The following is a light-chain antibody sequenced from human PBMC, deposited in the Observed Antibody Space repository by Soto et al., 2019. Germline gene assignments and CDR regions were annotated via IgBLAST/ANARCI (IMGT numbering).Light chain of an antibody. CDR2: DAS. CDR3: QQYNSYSTT. V-gene: IGKV1-5*01. Sequence: DIQMTQSPSTLSASVGDRVSMTCRASQTFTRWLACYQQKPGKAPKGLIYDASSLESGVPSKFSGSGSATVFTLTFSRLQPEDSATYYCQQYNSYSTTFGQGTKVEIK. CDR1: QTFTRW. J-gene: IGKJ1*01.